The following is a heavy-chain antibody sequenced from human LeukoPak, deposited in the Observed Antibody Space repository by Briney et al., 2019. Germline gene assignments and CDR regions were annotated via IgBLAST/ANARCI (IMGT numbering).Heavy chain of an antibody. D-gene: IGHD3-10*01. J-gene: IGHJ6*02. V-gene: IGHV3-11*03. CDR2: ISSSSSYT. Sequence: GGPLRLSCAASGFTFSDYYVSWIRKAPGKGLEWVSYISSSSSYTNYADSVKGRFTISRDNAKNSLYLQMNSLRAEDTAVYYCASLKWDYGSGSLMDVWGQGTTVTVSS. CDR3: ASLKWDYGSGSLMDV. CDR1: GFTFSDYY.